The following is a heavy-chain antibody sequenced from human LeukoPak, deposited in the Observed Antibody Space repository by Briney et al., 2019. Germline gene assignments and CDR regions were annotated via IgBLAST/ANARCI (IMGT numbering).Heavy chain of an antibody. D-gene: IGHD1-26*01. CDR2: ITSDGSST. Sequence: AGGSLRLSCAASGFTFSNYWMHWVRHAPGTGLVWVSRITSDGSSTSYADSVKGRFTISRDNAKNTLYLHMNSLRAEDTAVYYCARDEAVGAPFDYWGQGTLVTVSS. J-gene: IGHJ4*02. V-gene: IGHV3-74*01. CDR1: GFTFSNYW. CDR3: ARDEAVGAPFDY.